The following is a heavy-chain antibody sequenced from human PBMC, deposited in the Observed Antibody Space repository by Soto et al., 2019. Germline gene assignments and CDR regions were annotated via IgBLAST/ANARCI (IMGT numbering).Heavy chain of an antibody. CDR2: INHSGST. J-gene: IGHJ5*02. V-gene: IGHV4-34*01. Sequence: SETLSLTCAVYGGSFSGYYWSWIRQPPGKGLEWIGEINHSGSTNYNPSLKSRVTISVDTSKNQFSLKLSSVTAADTAVYYCARIGTRITGTTFRGNWFDPWGQGTLVTVSS. D-gene: IGHD1-7*01. CDR1: GGSFSGYY. CDR3: ARIGTRITGTTFRGNWFDP.